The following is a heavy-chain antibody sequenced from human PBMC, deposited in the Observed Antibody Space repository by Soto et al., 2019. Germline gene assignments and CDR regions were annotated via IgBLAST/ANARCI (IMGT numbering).Heavy chain of an antibody. V-gene: IGHV3-33*01. Sequence: GGSLRLSCAASGFTFSSYGMHWVRQAPGKGLEWVAVIWYDGSNKYYAESVKGRFTISRDNSKNTLYLQMSSLRAEDTAVYYCARGDPQEWDFCSGYPAHPFDYWGQGTLVTVSS. D-gene: IGHD3-3*01. CDR3: ARGDPQEWDFCSGYPAHPFDY. CDR2: IWYDGSNK. J-gene: IGHJ4*02. CDR1: GFTFSSYG.